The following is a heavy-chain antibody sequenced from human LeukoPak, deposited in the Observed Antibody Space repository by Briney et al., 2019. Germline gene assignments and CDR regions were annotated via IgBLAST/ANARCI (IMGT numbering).Heavy chain of an antibody. V-gene: IGHV3-30*02. J-gene: IGHJ1*01. CDR3: AKDNGYRSAWHEYFHH. Sequence: GGSLRLSCAASGFTFSSYGMHWVRLAPGKGLEWVAFIRYDGSNKYYGDSVERRFTISRDNSKNTLYMQMNSLRPEDKAVYYCAKDNGYRSAWHEYFHHWGQGTLVTVSS. CDR1: GFTFSSYG. D-gene: IGHD6-19*01. CDR2: IRYDGSNK.